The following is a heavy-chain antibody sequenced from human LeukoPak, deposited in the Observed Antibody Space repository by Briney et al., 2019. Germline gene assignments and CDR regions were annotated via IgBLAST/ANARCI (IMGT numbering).Heavy chain of an antibody. D-gene: IGHD3-9*01. CDR1: GYTFTSYG. CDR3: ARDHYDILTGYYPDY. J-gene: IGHJ4*02. CDR2: ISAYNGNT. V-gene: IGHV1-18*04. Sequence: ASVKVSCKASGYTFTSYGISCLRQAPEQGLEWMGWISAYNGNTNYAQKLQGRVTMTTDTSTSTAYMELRSLRSDDTAVYYCARDHYDILTGYYPDYWGQGTLVTVSS.